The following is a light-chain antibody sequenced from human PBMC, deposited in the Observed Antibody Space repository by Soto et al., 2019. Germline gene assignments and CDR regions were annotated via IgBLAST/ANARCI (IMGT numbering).Light chain of an antibody. J-gene: IGLJ1*01. CDR3: SSYTRTATRYV. Sequence: QSVLTQPASVSGSPGQSITISCSGTSNDVGAYNFVSWYQQHPGRAPKLILYDVTSRPSNVSNRFSGSKSGNTASLSISGLRPEDEADYFCSSYTRTATRYVLGSGNKVTVL. V-gene: IGLV2-14*03. CDR1: SNDVGAYNF. CDR2: DVT.